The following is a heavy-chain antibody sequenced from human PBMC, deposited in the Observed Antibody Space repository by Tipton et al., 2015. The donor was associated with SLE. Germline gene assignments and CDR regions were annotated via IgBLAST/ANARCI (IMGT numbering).Heavy chain of an antibody. CDR2: IWYDGSNK. J-gene: IGHJ4*02. Sequence: SLRLSCAAPGFTFSSYGMHWVRQAPGKGLEGGAVIWYDGSNKYYADSVKGRFTISRDNSKNTLYLQMNSLRAEDTAVYYCAKDRRSWYYFDYWGQGTLVTVSS. CDR1: GFTFSSYG. CDR3: AKDRRSWYYFDY. D-gene: IGHD6-13*01. V-gene: IGHV3-33*06.